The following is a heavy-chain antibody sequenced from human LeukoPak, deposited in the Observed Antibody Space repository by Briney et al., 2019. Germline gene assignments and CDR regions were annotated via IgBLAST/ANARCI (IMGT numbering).Heavy chain of an antibody. CDR1: GYTFTRYV. V-gene: IGHV1-18*01. CDR3: ARDWYYYDSRSHDTFDI. Sequence: ASVKVSCKASGYTFTRYVISWVRRTPGQGLEWMGWFGPFNGDTNYAQKVQGRVTMTTDTSTSTVYMELRSLRSDDTAVYYCARDWYYYDSRSHDTFDIWGQGTMVTVSS. CDR2: FGPFNGDT. D-gene: IGHD3-10*01. J-gene: IGHJ3*02.